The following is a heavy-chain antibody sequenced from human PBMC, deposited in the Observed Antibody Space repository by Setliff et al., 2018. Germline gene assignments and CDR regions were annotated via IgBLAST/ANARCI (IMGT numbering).Heavy chain of an antibody. CDR2: VYYSGTA. Sequence: LSETLSLTCTVSDGSLSTYYWSWIRQPPGKGLEFIGYVYYSGTANYSPSLRSRLTISVDTSKNQFSLKLRSVTAADTAVYYCARGGTFRYFDYWGQGTLVTVSS. D-gene: IGHD5-12*01. CDR1: DGSLSTYY. J-gene: IGHJ4*02. V-gene: IGHV4-59*01. CDR3: ARGGTFRYFDY.